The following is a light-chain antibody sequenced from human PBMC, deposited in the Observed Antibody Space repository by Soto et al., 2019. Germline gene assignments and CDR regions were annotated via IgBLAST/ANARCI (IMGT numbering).Light chain of an antibody. CDR2: AAS. Sequence: DIQMTQSPSSLSASVGDRVTITCRASQGIRSDVGWYQQKPGKAPKRLIYAASSVQSGVPSRFSGSGSGTEFTLTISSLQPEDFATYYWLQHNSYPRTCGQGTRVE. CDR1: QGIRSD. J-gene: IGKJ1*01. V-gene: IGKV1-17*01. CDR3: LQHNSYPRT.